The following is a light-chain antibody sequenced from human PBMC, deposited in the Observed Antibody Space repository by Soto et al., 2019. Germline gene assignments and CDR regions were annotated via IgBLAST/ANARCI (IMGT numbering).Light chain of an antibody. CDR2: GAS. CDR1: HSVSSN. CDR3: QQYNNWPPWT. V-gene: IGKV3-15*01. J-gene: IGKJ1*01. Sequence: EIVMTQSPATLSVSPGERATLSCRASHSVSSNLAWYQQKPGQAPMLLIYGASTRATGITARFRGSGSGTEFTLTISSLQSEDFAVYYCQQYNNWPPWTFGQGTKVEIK.